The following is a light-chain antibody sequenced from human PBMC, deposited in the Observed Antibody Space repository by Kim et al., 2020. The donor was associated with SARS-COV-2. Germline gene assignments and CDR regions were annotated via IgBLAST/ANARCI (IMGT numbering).Light chain of an antibody. Sequence: VTRKKRVTITCRASHSIGSSFHGYQQKTDQSPKLLIKYASQSCSGVPSRFSGSGSGTDFTLTINSLEAEDAATYYCHQSSSLPLTFGGGTKVDIK. CDR1: HSIGSS. CDR3: HQSSSLPLT. CDR2: YAS. V-gene: IGKV6-21*01. J-gene: IGKJ4*01.